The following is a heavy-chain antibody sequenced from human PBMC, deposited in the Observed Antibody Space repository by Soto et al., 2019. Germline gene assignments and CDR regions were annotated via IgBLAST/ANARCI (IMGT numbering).Heavy chain of an antibody. Sequence: LSCAASGFTFSSYAMSWVRQAPGKGLEWVSAISGSGGSTYYADSVKGRFTISRDNSKNTLYLQMNSLRAEDTAVYYCAKVLFYDSSGYPAYWGQGTLVTVSS. D-gene: IGHD3-22*01. CDR3: AKVLFYDSSGYPAY. J-gene: IGHJ4*02. V-gene: IGHV3-23*01. CDR2: ISGSGGST. CDR1: GFTFSSYA.